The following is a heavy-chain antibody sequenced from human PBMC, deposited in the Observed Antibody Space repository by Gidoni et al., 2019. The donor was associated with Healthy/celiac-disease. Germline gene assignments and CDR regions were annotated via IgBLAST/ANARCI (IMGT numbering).Heavy chain of an antibody. V-gene: IGHV3-9*01. CDR2: ISWNSGSI. CDR3: AKARGAVAGTGGDY. J-gene: IGHJ4*02. Sequence: DVQLVESGGGLVQPGRSLRLSCAASGFTFADYARHWVRQAPGKGLEWVSGISWNSGSIGYADSVKGRFTISRDNAKNSLYLQMNSLRAEDTALYYCAKARGAVAGTGGDYWGQGTLVTVSS. CDR1: GFTFADYA. D-gene: IGHD6-19*01.